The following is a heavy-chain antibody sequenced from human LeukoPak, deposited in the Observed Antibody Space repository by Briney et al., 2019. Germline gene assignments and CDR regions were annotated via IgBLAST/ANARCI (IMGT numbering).Heavy chain of an antibody. J-gene: IGHJ4*02. V-gene: IGHV4-59*07. D-gene: IGHD1-26*01. CDR3: ARGRYRLDY. CDR1: SGSISSYY. CDR2: IYYSGSA. Sequence: SDTLSLTCTVSSGSISSYYWRWIRQPPGKGLEWIGYIYYSGSANYNPSLKSRVTISVDTSKNQFSLKLSSVTAADTAVYYCARGRYRLDYWGQGTLVTVSS.